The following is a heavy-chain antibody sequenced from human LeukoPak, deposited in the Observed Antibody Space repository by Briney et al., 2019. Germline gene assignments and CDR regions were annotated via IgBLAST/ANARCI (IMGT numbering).Heavy chain of an antibody. D-gene: IGHD4-11*01. CDR2: IYYRGSA. CDR1: GDSINSYY. Sequence: PSETLSLICTVSGDSINSYYWSWIRQPPGKGLEWLGYIYYRGSANYNPSLKSRVTISIDTSKNQFSLKLTSVTAADTAVDYCARLLHDWFDSWGQGTLVTVSS. J-gene: IGHJ5*01. V-gene: IGHV4-59*08. CDR3: ARLLHDWFDS.